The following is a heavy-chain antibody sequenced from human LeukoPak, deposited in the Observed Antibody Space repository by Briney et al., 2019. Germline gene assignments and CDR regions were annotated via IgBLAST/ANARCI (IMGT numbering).Heavy chain of an antibody. Sequence: PSETLSLTCTVSGGSISSSSYYWGWIRQPPGKGLEWIGSIYYSGSTYYSPSLKSRVTISVDTSKNQFSLKLSSVTAADTAVYYCARLFYDFRQRIDYWGQGTLVTVSS. J-gene: IGHJ4*02. V-gene: IGHV4-39*01. D-gene: IGHD3/OR15-3a*01. CDR3: ARLFYDFRQRIDY. CDR1: GGSISSSSYY. CDR2: IYYSGST.